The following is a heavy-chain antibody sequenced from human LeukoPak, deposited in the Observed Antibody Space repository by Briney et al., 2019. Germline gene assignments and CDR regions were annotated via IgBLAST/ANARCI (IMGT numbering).Heavy chain of an antibody. J-gene: IGHJ4*02. Sequence: GGSLRLSCAASGFTFSTYNMNWVRQAPGKGREGVSYISSSTSTIYYADALKGRFTISRDNAKNSLYLQMNRLRDEAAAVYYCAREVRGVIVFGYWGQGTLVTVSS. CDR2: ISSSTSTI. CDR3: AREVRGVIVFGY. D-gene: IGHD3-10*01. V-gene: IGHV3-48*02. CDR1: GFTFSTYN.